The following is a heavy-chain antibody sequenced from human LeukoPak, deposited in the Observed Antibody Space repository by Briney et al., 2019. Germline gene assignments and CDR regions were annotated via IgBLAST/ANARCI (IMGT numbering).Heavy chain of an antibody. D-gene: IGHD1-26*01. CDR3: AGDQGGATRIDY. Sequence: GGSLRLSCAASGFTFNTYRMHWVRQAPGKGLVWVSRINSDGRSTSYADSVKGRFTISRDNAKKTLYVQMNSLRVEETAVYYCAGDQGGATRIDYWGQGTLVTVSS. J-gene: IGHJ4*02. V-gene: IGHV3-74*01. CDR2: INSDGRST. CDR1: GFTFNTYR.